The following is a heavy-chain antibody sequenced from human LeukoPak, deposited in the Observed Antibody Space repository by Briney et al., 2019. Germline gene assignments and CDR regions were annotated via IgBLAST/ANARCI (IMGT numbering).Heavy chain of an antibody. CDR1: GFTFSSYA. CDR2: MSGRGGNT. CDR3: AKRSIAAAGTFGLGYFDY. Sequence: GGSLRLSCAASGFTFSSYAMSWVRLAPGKGLEWVSAMSGRGGNTYYADSVKGRFTISRDNSKNTLYLQMSSLRVEDTAIYYCAKRSIAAAGTFGLGYFDYWGQGTLATVSS. D-gene: IGHD6-13*01. J-gene: IGHJ4*02. V-gene: IGHV3-23*01.